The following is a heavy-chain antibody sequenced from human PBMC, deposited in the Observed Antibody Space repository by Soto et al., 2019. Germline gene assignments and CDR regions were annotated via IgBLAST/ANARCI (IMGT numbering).Heavy chain of an antibody. CDR3: ARANYGQWLDY. Sequence: PSETLSLTCAVYGGSFSGYYWSWIRQPPGKGLEWIGEINHSGSTNYSPSLRSRITISADTSQNQFSLKVNSVTAADTAVYYCARANYGQWLDYWGQRTVVIVSS. J-gene: IGHJ4*02. CDR1: GGSFSGYY. V-gene: IGHV4-34*01. D-gene: IGHD6-19*01. CDR2: INHSGST.